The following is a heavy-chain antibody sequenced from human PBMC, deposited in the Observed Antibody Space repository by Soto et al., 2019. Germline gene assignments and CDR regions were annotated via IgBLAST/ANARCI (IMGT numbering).Heavy chain of an antibody. V-gene: IGHV4-39*01. Sequence: SETLSLTCAVSGGPISSRTYSWGWIRQPPGKRLEWIGSIYYSGSTYSNPSLKSRVTISVDTSKNQFSLKLSSVTAADTAVYYCARGLASEKVDSWGQGTLVTVSS. J-gene: IGHJ4*02. CDR1: GGPISSRTYS. CDR3: ARGLASEKVDS. CDR2: IYYSGST. D-gene: IGHD3-10*01.